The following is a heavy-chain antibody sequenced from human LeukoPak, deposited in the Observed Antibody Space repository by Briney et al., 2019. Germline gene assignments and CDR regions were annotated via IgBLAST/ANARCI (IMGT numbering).Heavy chain of an antibody. J-gene: IGHJ4*02. Sequence: PGGSLRLSCAASGFTFSSYSMNWVRQAPGKGLEWVANIKQDGSEKYYVDSVKGRFTISRDNAKNSLYLQMNSLRAEDTAVYYCAKNCRGLPDEPFDYWGQGTLVTVSS. CDR2: IKQDGSEK. D-gene: IGHD4-17*01. CDR1: GFTFSSYS. V-gene: IGHV3-7*03. CDR3: AKNCRGLPDEPFDY.